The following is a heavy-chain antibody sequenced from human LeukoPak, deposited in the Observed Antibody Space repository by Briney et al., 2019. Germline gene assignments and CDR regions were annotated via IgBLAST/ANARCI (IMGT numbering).Heavy chain of an antibody. CDR3: ARQDILPDAFDI. D-gene: IGHD2-15*01. CDR1: GGSISGGSISGYH. V-gene: IGHV4-61*08. J-gene: IGHJ3*02. Sequence: SETLSLTCSVSGGSISGGSISGYHWSWIRQPPGKGLELIAYMHYSGTTHYNPSLKSRVSISVDTSKNQFSLKLSSVTAADTAVYYCARQDILPDAFDIWGQGTMVTVSS. CDR2: MHYSGTT.